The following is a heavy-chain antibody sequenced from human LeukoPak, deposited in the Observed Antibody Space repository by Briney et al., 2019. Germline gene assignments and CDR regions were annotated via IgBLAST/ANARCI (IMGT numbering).Heavy chain of an antibody. V-gene: IGHV1-2*02. D-gene: IGHD3-16*02. CDR1: GYTFTGYY. CDR3: ARPHYDYVWGRYRYIPRYFDY. J-gene: IGHJ4*02. Sequence: GASVKVSCKASGYTFTGYYMHWVRQAPGQGLEWMGWINPNSGGTNYAQKFQGRVTMTRDTSISTAYMELSRLRSDDTAVYYCARPHYDYVWGRYRYIPRYFDYWGQGTLVTVSS. CDR2: INPNSGGT.